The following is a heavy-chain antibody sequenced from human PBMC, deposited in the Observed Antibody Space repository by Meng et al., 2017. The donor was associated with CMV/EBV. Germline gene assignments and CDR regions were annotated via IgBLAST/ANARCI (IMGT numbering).Heavy chain of an antibody. CDR3: ARGRDCSSTSCYRGSIDY. CDR1: GGSFSGYY. CDR2: INHSGST. J-gene: IGHJ4*02. Sequence: SETLSLTCAVYGGSFSGYYWSWIRQLPGKGLEWIGEINHSGSTNYNPSLKSRVTISVDTSKNQFSLKLSSVTAADTAVYYCARGRDCSSTSCYRGSIDYWGQGTLVTVSS. V-gene: IGHV4-34*01. D-gene: IGHD2-2*01.